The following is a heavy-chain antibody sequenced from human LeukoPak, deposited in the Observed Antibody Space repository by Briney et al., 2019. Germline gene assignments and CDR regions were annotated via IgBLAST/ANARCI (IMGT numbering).Heavy chain of an antibody. V-gene: IGHV3-23*01. CDR3: ARSPFLRYGISTMPY. CDR2: ISGSGTTT. CDR1: GFTFSSYA. D-gene: IGHD2-2*01. Sequence: TGGSLRLSCAVSGFTFSSYAMSWVRQAPGKGLEWVSAISGSGTTTYYADSVEGRFTISRDISKNTLYLQMNSLRAEDTDLYYCARSPFLRYGISTMPYWGQGTLVTVSS. J-gene: IGHJ4*02.